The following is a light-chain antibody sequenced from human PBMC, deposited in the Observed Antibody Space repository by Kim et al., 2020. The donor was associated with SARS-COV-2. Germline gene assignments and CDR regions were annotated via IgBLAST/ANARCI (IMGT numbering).Light chain of an antibody. J-gene: IGKJ4*01. Sequence: RATINFKSSQSVLYSSNNKNYLAWYQQKPGQPPKLLIYWASTRESGVPDRFSGSGSGTDFTLTISSLQAEDVAVYYCQQYYSTPLTFGGGTKVEI. V-gene: IGKV4-1*01. CDR3: QQYYSTPLT. CDR2: WAS. CDR1: QSVLYSSNNKNY.